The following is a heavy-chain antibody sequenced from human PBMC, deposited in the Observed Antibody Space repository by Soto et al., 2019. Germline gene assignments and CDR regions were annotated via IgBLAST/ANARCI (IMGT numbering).Heavy chain of an antibody. V-gene: IGHV1-18*01. CDR2: ISAYNGNT. CDR3: ASASRDFWSGYHEFDY. D-gene: IGHD3-3*01. J-gene: IGHJ4*02. Sequence: GASVEVSCKASGGTFSSYAISWVRQAPGQGLEWMGWISAYNGNTNYAQKLQGRVTMTTDTSTSTAYMELRSLRSDDTAVYYCASASRDFWSGYHEFDYWGQGNLVTGSS. CDR1: GGTFSSYA.